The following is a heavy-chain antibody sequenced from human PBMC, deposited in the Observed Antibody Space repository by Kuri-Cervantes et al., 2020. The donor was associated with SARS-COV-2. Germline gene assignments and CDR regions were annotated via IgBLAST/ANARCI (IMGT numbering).Heavy chain of an antibody. CDR2: FDPEDGET. D-gene: IGHD1-26*01. V-gene: IGHV1-24*01. J-gene: IGHJ6*02. Sequence: GESLKISCAASGFTFSSYAMHWVRQAPGKGLEWMGGFDPEDGETIYAQKFQGRVTMTEDTSTDTAYMELSSLRSEDTAVYYCATGEASGSYLPHYYYYGMDVWGQGTTVTVSS. CDR3: ATGEASGSYLPHYYYYGMDV. CDR1: GFTFSSYA.